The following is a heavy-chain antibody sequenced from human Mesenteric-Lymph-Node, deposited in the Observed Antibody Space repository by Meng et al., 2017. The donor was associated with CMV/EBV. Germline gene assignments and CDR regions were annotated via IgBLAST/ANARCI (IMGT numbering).Heavy chain of an antibody. CDR3: ARGGYTYDSRYYFDW. V-gene: IGHV3-21*01. CDR1: GFTFSSYS. D-gene: IGHD5-12*01. CDR2: IDYTSSYI. Sequence: GESLKISCAASGFTFSSYSMIWVRQAPGKGLEWVSSIDYTSSYIYYADSVRGRFTISRDNAKNSLYLQMNSLGAEDTALYYCARGGYTYDSRYYFDWWGQGTLVTVSS. J-gene: IGHJ4*02.